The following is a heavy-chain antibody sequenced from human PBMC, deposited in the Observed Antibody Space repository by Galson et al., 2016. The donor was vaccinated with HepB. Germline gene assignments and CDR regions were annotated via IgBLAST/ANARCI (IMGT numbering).Heavy chain of an antibody. V-gene: IGHV3-23*01. CDR3: AKEVGTVHPSNWFDP. Sequence: SLRLSCAASGFTFSSYAMDWVRQAPRKGLEWVSAISRSGDATYYADSVKGRFTIFRDNSKDTLYLQMNSLRAEDMAVYYCAKEVGTVHPSNWFDPWGQGTLVTVSS. J-gene: IGHJ5*02. CDR2: ISRSGDAT. CDR1: GFTFSSYA. D-gene: IGHD1-26*01.